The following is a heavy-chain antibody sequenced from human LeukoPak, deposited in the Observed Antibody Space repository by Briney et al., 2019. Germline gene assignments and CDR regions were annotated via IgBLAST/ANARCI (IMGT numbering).Heavy chain of an antibody. CDR3: ARGQSWAFDY. D-gene: IGHD1-26*01. J-gene: IGHJ4*02. V-gene: IGHV3-7*05. Sequence: GGSLRLSCEGSGFNVYSSEMNWVRQVPGKGLEWVVNIKQDGSEKYYVDSVKGRFSVSRDNAKNSLDLQMNSLRVEDTAVYYCARGQSWAFDYWGQGTLVTASS. CDR2: IKQDGSEK. CDR1: GFNVYSSE.